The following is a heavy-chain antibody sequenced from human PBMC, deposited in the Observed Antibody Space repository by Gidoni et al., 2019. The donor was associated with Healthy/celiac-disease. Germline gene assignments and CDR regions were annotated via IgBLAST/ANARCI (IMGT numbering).Heavy chain of an antibody. CDR2: IYYSGST. D-gene: IGHD1-26*01. V-gene: IGHV4-59*08. Sequence: QVQLQESGPGLVKPSETLSLTCTVSGGCISSYYWSWIRQPPGKGLEWIGYIYYSGSTNYNPSLKSRVTRSVDKSKNPCSLKLSAVTAADTAVYYCARTSLGGSYDYYYYGMDVWGQGTTVTVSS. CDR1: GGCISSYY. CDR3: ARTSLGGSYDYYYYGMDV. J-gene: IGHJ6*02.